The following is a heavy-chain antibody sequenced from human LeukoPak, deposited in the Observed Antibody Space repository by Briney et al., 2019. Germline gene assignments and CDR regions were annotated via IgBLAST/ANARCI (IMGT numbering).Heavy chain of an antibody. CDR3: VRDHYYNSSGYTFGY. Sequence: SQTLSLTCTVSGGSISSYYWSWIRQPPGKGLEWIGYNYSSGSTNYNPSLKGRVTISVDMSKNQFSLKLSSVTAADTAVYYCVRDHYYNSSGYTFGYWGQGTLVTVSS. CDR1: GGSISSYY. D-gene: IGHD3-22*01. V-gene: IGHV4-59*01. J-gene: IGHJ4*02. CDR2: NYSSGST.